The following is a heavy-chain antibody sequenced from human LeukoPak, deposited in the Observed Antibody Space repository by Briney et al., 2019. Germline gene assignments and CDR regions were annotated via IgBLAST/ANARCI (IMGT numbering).Heavy chain of an antibody. CDR1: GFTFSSYS. J-gene: IGHJ4*02. CDR2: INSSSSTI. V-gene: IGHV3-48*04. Sequence: GGSLRLSCAASGFTFSSYSMNWVRQAPGKGLEWVSYINSSSSTIYYADSVKGRFTISRDNAKNSLYLQMNSLRAEDTAVYYCARSPTRYPAIEGYSSSWYYFDYWGQGTLVTVSS. D-gene: IGHD6-13*01. CDR3: ARSPTRYPAIEGYSSSWYYFDY.